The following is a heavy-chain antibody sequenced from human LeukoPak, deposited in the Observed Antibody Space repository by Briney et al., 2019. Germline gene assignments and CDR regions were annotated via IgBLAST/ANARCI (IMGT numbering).Heavy chain of an antibody. V-gene: IGHV4-4*07. D-gene: IGHD2-15*01. J-gene: IGHJ2*01. Sequence: SETLSLTCTVSGDSISSYYWSWIRQPAGKGLEWIGRIYTSGSTNYNPSLKSRGTMSVDTSNNQFSLKLSSVTAADTAVYYCARGGRSLVAAQFDLWGRGTLVTVSS. CDR1: GDSISSYY. CDR2: IYTSGST. CDR3: ARGGRSLVAAQFDL.